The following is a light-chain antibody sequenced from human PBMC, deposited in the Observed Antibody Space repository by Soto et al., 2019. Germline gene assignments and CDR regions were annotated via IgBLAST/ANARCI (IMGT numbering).Light chain of an antibody. J-gene: IGKJ5*01. CDR3: QQRSNWPPIT. CDR1: QSVGSF. Sequence: EIVLTQSPATLSLSPGERATLSCRASQSVGSFLAWYQQKPGQAPRLLIYAASSRATGIPARFSGSGSGTDFTLTISSLDPEDFAVYYCQQRSNWPPITFGQGTRLEIK. CDR2: AAS. V-gene: IGKV3-11*01.